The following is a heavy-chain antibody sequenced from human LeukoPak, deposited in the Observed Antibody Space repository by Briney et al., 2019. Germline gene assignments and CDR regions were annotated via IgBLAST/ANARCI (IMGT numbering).Heavy chain of an antibody. CDR3: ARVPDGDYPLYYYYMDV. V-gene: IGHV1-69*05. Sequence: GSSVKVSCKASGGTFSSYAISWVRQAPGQGLEWMGGIIPIFGTANYAQKFQGRVAITTDESRSTAYMELSSLRSEDTAVYYCARVPDGDYPLYYYYMDVWGKGTTVTVSS. CDR2: IIPIFGTA. CDR1: GGTFSSYA. J-gene: IGHJ6*03. D-gene: IGHD4-17*01.